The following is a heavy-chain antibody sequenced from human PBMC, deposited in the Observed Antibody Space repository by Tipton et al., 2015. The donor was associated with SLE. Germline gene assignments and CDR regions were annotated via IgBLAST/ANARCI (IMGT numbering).Heavy chain of an antibody. CDR2: ISSSSLYI. Sequence: SLRLSCTVSGLTFSTYSINWVRQAPGKGLEWVSSISSSSLYIYYADSVKGRFTISRDNAKNVLHLQMNSLRAEDTAVYYCARGSVVADDYWGQGTLVTVSS. D-gene: IGHD2-15*01. J-gene: IGHJ4*02. CDR3: ARGSVVADDY. CDR1: GLTFSTYS. V-gene: IGHV3-21*04.